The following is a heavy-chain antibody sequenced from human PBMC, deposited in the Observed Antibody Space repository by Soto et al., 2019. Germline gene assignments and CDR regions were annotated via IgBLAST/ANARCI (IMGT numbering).Heavy chain of an antibody. CDR3: ASAPRIVTAASRIRDFDY. CDR1: GYRFTSYG. CDR2: VSGYNVDT. Sequence: GASVKVSCKASGYRFTSYGISWGRQAPGQGLEWMGWVSGYNVDTIYVQKFQGRVTMTTDTSTSTAHMELRSLTYDDTAVYYCASAPRIVTAASRIRDFDYWGQGTQVPVSS. J-gene: IGHJ4*02. V-gene: IGHV1-18*01. D-gene: IGHD3-16*02.